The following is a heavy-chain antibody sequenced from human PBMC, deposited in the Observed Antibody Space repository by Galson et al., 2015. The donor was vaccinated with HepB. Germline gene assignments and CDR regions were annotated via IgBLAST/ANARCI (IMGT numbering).Heavy chain of an antibody. CDR3: ARGGGPTYYYDSSGYYYFDY. V-gene: IGHV1-69*04. CDR1: GGTFSSYA. CDR2: IIPILGIA. Sequence: VKVSCKASGGTFSSYAISWVRQAPGQGLEWMGRIIPILGIANYAQKFQGRVTITADKSTSTAYMELSSLRSEDTAVYYCARGGGPTYYYDSSGYYYFDYWGQGTLVTVSS. J-gene: IGHJ4*02. D-gene: IGHD3-22*01.